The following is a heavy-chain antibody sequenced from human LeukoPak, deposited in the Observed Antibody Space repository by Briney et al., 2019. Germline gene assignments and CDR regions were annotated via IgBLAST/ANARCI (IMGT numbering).Heavy chain of an antibody. D-gene: IGHD1-26*01. CDR3: AKNLLGSEAFSWYFDL. CDR2: ISGRGGTT. Sequence: GGSLRLSCAASGFTFSSYAMNWVRRAPGKGLEWVSAISGRGGTTYYADSVKGRVTISRDNSKNTLYLQMHSLRAEDTAVYSCAKNLLGSEAFSWYFDLWGRGTLVTVSS. CDR1: GFTFSSYA. J-gene: IGHJ2*01. V-gene: IGHV3-23*01.